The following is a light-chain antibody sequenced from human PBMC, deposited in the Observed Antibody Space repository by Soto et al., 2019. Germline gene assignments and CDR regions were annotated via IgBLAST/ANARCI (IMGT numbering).Light chain of an antibody. CDR2: GAS. CDR1: QSVSSY. V-gene: IGKV3-15*01. CDR3: QQYDNWPPLT. Sequence: EIVLTQSPATLSLSPGERATLSCRASQSVSSYLAWLQQKPGQAPRLLIYGASTRATGVPARFSGSGSGTEFTLTISTLQSEDFAVYYCQQYDNWPPLTFGGGTKVDIK. J-gene: IGKJ4*01.